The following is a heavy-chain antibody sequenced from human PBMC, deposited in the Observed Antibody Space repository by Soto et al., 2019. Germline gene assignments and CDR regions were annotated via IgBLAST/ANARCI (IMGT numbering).Heavy chain of an antibody. CDR1: GYTFTGYA. V-gene: IGHV1-3*05. J-gene: IGHJ3*02. CDR2: INAGNGNT. CDR3: ARDASGAYYSHGAFDI. D-gene: IGHD2-21*01. Sequence: QVQFVQSGAEEKKPGASVKVSCKASGYTFTGYAMHWVRQAPGQRLEWMGWINAGNGNTKYSQKFQGRVTITSEPPAGTAYIELSSLRSEDTAVYDCARDASGAYYSHGAFDIWGQGTMVTVSS.